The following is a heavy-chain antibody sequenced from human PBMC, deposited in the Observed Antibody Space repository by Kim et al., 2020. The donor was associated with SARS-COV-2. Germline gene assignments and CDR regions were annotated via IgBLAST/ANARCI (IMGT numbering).Heavy chain of an antibody. V-gene: IGHV7-4-1*02. CDR2: INTNNGNP. CDR3: ARESSCNATNCYNGMDV. D-gene: IGHD1-1*01. Sequence: ASVKVSCMASGYTFTSFAMNWVRQAPGQGLEWIGWINTNNGNPGYAQGFSGRFVFSLDTSVSTAYLQISSLKAEDIAVYYCARESSCNATNCYNGMDVWGQGTTVTVSS. J-gene: IGHJ6*02. CDR1: GYTFTSFA.